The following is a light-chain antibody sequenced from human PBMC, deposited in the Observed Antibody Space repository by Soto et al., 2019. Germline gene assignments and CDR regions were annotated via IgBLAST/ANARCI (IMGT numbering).Light chain of an antibody. CDR2: GAS. CDR3: QQYGDSPPT. J-gene: IGKJ1*01. CDR1: QSLSTNY. V-gene: IGKV3-20*01. Sequence: EIVLTQSPGTLSLSPGERATLSCRASQSLSTNYLAWYQRKPGQAPRLLIYGASSRATDIPRRFSGSGSGTDFTLTITRLEPEDFAVYHCQQYGDSPPTFGQGTKV.